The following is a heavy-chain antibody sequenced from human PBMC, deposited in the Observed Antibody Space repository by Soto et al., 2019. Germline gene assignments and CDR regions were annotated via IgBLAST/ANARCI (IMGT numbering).Heavy chain of an antibody. CDR2: IGSSTSYT. Sequence: GGSLRLSCAASGFSFSSYSMNWVRQAPGKGLEWVSTIGSSTSYTYYADSVKGRFTISRDNARNSLYLQMNSLRAEDTAVYYCTRDRAMEESGSYYFSYGMDVWGQGTTVTVSS. J-gene: IGHJ6*02. V-gene: IGHV3-21*06. D-gene: IGHD1-26*01. CDR3: TRDRAMEESGSYYFSYGMDV. CDR1: GFSFSSYS.